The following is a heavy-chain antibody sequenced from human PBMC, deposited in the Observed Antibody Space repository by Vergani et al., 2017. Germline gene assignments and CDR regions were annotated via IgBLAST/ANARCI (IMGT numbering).Heavy chain of an antibody. CDR3: ARGGRYTNSWYSFDI. V-gene: IGHV3-48*01. J-gene: IGHJ3*02. CDR2: ISSSVSTI. Sequence: EVQLVESGGGLVQPGGSLRLSCAASGFTFSSYSMNWVRQAPGKGLEWVSYISSSVSTIYYADSVKGRFTISRDNAKNSLYLQMNSLRAEDTAVYYCARGGRYTNSWYSFDIWGQGTMVTVSS. CDR1: GFTFSSYS. D-gene: IGHD6-13*01.